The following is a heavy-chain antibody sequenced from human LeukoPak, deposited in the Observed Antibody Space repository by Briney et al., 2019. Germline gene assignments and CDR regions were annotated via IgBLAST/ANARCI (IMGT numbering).Heavy chain of an antibody. D-gene: IGHD3-16*01. J-gene: IGHJ3*02. CDR2: IFHTGST. CDR3: ARGPLGGESFDI. CDR1: GDSLSNHY. V-gene: IGHV4-4*07. Sequence: SETLSLTCTVSGDSLSNHYWNWIRHPAGTGLEYIGRIFHTGSTNYNPSLNSRVTMSVGTSSNQFSLNLNSVTAAGAAVYYCARGPLGGESFDILVQGRMVADSS.